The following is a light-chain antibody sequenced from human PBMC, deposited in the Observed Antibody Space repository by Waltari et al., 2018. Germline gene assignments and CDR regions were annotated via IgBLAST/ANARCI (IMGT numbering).Light chain of an antibody. CDR2: WAS. V-gene: IGKV4-1*01. Sequence: DIVMTQSPDSLAVSLGEGVTINCRSRQNLLYNSDNKNYLAWFQQKPGQPPKLLIYWASTRESGVPDRFSGSGSGTEFTLTISSLQAADVAVYYCQQCYSTPYTFGQGTKLEIK. J-gene: IGKJ2*01. CDR1: QNLLYNSDNKNY. CDR3: QQCYSTPYT.